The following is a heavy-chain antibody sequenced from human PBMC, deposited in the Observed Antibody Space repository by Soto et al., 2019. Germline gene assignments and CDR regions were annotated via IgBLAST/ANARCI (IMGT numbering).Heavy chain of an antibody. D-gene: IGHD3-16*01. CDR2: ISGTSGGT. Sequence: GGSLRLSCAASGFTFTNFGMTWVRQAPGKGLEWVSSISGTSGGTFYGDSVKGRFTISRDNSKNTLFLLMNSLRAEDTAVYYCAKDSPRAYYDSRAYFDYWGGGALVTVSS. J-gene: IGHJ4*02. CDR3: AKDSPRAYYDSRAYFDY. V-gene: IGHV3-23*01. CDR1: GFTFTNFG.